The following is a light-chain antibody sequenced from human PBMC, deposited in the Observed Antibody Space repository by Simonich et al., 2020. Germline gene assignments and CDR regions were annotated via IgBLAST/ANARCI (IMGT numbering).Light chain of an antibody. CDR1: SSDVGGYNY. CDR2: EVS. V-gene: IGLV2-11*01. J-gene: IGLJ3*02. CDR3: CSYAGSYTWV. Sequence: QSALTQPRSVSGSPGQSVTISCTGTSSDVGGYNYVSWYQQHPGKAPKLMIYEVSKRPSGVPVRFSGSKSGNTASLTISGLQAEDEADYYCCSYAGSYTWVFGGGTKLTVL.